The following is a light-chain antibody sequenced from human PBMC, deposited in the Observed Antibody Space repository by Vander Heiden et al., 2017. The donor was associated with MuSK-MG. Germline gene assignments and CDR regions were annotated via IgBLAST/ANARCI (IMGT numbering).Light chain of an antibody. CDR3: SSYTITNTLI. V-gene: IGLV2-14*03. Sequence: QSTLAQPASVSGSPGQSITISCTGTSSDVGDYKFLSWYQHHPGKAPKVLMYDVSNRPSGVSNRFSGSKSGNTASLSISGLQAEDEADDYCSSYTITNTLIFGGGTKVTVL. J-gene: IGLJ2*01. CDR2: DVS. CDR1: SSDVGDYKF.